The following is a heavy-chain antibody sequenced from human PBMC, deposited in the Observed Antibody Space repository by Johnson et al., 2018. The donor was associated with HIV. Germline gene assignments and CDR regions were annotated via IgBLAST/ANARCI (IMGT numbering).Heavy chain of an antibody. CDR2: IYSGGSS. Sequence: VQLVESGGGLVQPGGSLRLSCAASGFTVSSNYMSWVRQAPGKGLEWVSVIYSGGSSYYADSVKGRFTISRENAKNSLYLQLNSMRAGDTALYYCPVDTEAFDIWGQGTMVTVSS. D-gene: IGHD1-14*01. J-gene: IGHJ3*02. CDR3: PVDTEAFDI. V-gene: IGHV3-66*01. CDR1: GFTVSSNY.